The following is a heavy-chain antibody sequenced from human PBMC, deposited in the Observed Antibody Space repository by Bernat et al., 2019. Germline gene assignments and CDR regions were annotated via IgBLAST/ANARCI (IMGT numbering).Heavy chain of an antibody. J-gene: IGHJ4*02. CDR1: GYTFTIYN. V-gene: IGHV1-2*02. D-gene: IGHD1-14*01. Sequence: QVQMVQSGAEVKETGASVKVSCKAFGYTFTIYNFHWVRQAPGQGLEWRGWISPNSGVTKYAQKFQGRVTMTRDTSSSTSYKVLHGRPSDEAALYYCTGGGGTAHIDYWGRGTMVTVSS. CDR3: TGGGGTAHIDY. CDR2: ISPNSGVT.